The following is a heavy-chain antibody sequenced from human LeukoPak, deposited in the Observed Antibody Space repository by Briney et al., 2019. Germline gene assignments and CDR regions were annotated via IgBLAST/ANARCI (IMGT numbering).Heavy chain of an antibody. Sequence: GGSLRLSCAASGFTFDDYAMHLVRQAPGKGLEWVSLISGDGGSTYYADSVKGRFTISRDNSKNSLYLQMNSLRTEDTALYYCAKDIARGIQLRYYGMDVWGQGTTVTVSS. CDR2: ISGDGGST. CDR3: AKDIARGIQLRYYGMDV. V-gene: IGHV3-43*02. J-gene: IGHJ6*02. D-gene: IGHD5-18*01. CDR1: GFTFDDYA.